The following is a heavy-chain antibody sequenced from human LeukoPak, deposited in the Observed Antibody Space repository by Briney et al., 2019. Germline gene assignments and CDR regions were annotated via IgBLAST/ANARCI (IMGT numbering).Heavy chain of an antibody. J-gene: IGHJ4*02. CDR1: AVSISSYY. CDR2: IYYSGST. Sequence: SETLSLTCTVSAVSISSYYWSWIRQPPGKGLEWIGYIYYSGSTNYNPSLKSRVTISVDTSKNQFSLKLSSVTAADTAVYYCARAFDSSGYYYYYYFGYWGQGTLVTVSS. V-gene: IGHV4-59*01. D-gene: IGHD3-22*01. CDR3: ARAFDSSGYYYYYYFGY.